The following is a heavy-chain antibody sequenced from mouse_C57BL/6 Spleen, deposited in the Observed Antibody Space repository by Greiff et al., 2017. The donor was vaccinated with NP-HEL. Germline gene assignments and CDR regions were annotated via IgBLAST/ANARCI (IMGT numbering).Heavy chain of an antibody. Sequence: EVQRVESGPGLVKPSQSLSLTCSVTGYSITSGYYWYWIRQSPGNKLEWRGYTSYDGSNNYNPSFKNRISITRDTSKNQFFLKLNSVTTEDAATYCCARGNYYFGCWGQGTTLTVSS. CDR3: ARGNYYFGC. V-gene: IGHV3-6*01. CDR2: TSYDGSN. J-gene: IGHJ2*01. CDR1: GYSITSGYY.